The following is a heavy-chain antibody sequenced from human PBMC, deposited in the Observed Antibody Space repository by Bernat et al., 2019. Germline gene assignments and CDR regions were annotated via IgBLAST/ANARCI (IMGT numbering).Heavy chain of an antibody. Sequence: EVQLVESGGGLVKPGGSLRLSCAASGFTFSSYSMNWVRQAPGKGLEWVSSISSSSSHIYYADSVKGRFTISRDNAKNSLYLQMNSLRAEDTAVYYCARGYDSSGYLKNFDYWGQGTLVTVSS. J-gene: IGHJ4*02. CDR1: GFTFSSYS. V-gene: IGHV3-21*01. CDR2: ISSSSSHI. CDR3: ARGYDSSGYLKNFDY. D-gene: IGHD3-22*01.